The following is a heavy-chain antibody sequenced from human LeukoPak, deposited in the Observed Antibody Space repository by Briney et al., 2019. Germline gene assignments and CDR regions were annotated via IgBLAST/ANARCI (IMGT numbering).Heavy chain of an antibody. CDR2: IKEDGSEK. D-gene: IGHD2-21*01. CDR1: GFTFSTYW. CDR3: ARALCIWGGDCHYFDY. J-gene: IGHJ4*02. V-gene: IGHV3-7*01. Sequence: PGGSLRLSCAASGFTFSTYWMTWVRQAPGKGLEWVANIKEDGSEKYYVDSVKGRFTISRDNAKNSLYLQMNSLRAEDTAVYYCARALCIWGGDCHYFDYWGQGTLVTVSS.